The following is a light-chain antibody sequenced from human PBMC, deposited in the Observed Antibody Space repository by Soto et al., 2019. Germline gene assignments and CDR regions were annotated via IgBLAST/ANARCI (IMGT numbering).Light chain of an antibody. Sequence: DIQMTQSPSTLSASVGDRVTITGRASQSISSWLAWYQQNPGKAPKLLMFDASSLDSGVPSRFSGSGSGTEFTLTISSLQHDDFATYYCQQYNAYPWTFGQGTKVEIK. V-gene: IGKV1-5*01. J-gene: IGKJ1*01. CDR1: QSISSW. CDR2: DAS. CDR3: QQYNAYPWT.